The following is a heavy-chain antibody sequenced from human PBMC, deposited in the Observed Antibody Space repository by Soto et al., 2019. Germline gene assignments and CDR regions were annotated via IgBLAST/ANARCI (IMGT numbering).Heavy chain of an antibody. Sequence: QVQLVESGGGVVQPGRSLRLSCAASGFTFGSYPIHWVRQAPGKGLEWVAVISFDGNNKYYGDSVKGRFTISRDNSKNTLYLQMNSLRPEDTAVYYCARAQRRFLNDALDYWGQGTLVSVSS. D-gene: IGHD6-25*01. CDR3: ARAQRRFLNDALDY. CDR1: GFTFGSYP. J-gene: IGHJ4*02. CDR2: ISFDGNNK. V-gene: IGHV3-30-3*01.